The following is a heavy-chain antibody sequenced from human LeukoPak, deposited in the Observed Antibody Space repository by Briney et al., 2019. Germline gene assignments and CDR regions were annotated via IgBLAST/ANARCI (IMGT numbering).Heavy chain of an antibody. J-gene: IGHJ4*02. CDR3: ARLFGCCSGGSCYAFDY. Sequence: GESLKISCKGSGYSFTNYWIGWVRQMPGKGLEWMGIIYPGDSDIRYRPSFQGQVTISADKSISTAYLQWSSLKASDTAMYYCARLFGCCSGGSCYAFDYWGQGTLVTVSS. D-gene: IGHD2-15*01. V-gene: IGHV5-51*01. CDR1: GYSFTNYW. CDR2: IYPGDSDI.